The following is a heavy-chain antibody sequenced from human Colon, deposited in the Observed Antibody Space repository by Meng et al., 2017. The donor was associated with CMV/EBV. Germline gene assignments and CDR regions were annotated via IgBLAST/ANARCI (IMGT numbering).Heavy chain of an antibody. J-gene: IGHJ5*02. CDR3: AKIGKVDTSGWPPDS. CDR1: GFTFSRYS. Sequence: GGSLRLSCAASGFTFSRYSMNWLRQAPGKGLEWVSSISSGSSFIYYPDSVRGRFTISRDDATNSLYLQMNSLRAEDTAVYFCAKIGKVDTSGWPPDSWGQGTLVTVSS. V-gene: IGHV3-21*04. D-gene: IGHD6-19*01. CDR2: ISSGSSFI.